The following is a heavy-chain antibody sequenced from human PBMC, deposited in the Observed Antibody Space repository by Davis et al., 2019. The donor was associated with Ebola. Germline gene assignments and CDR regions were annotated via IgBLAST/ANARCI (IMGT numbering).Heavy chain of an antibody. V-gene: IGHV3-74*01. J-gene: IGHJ6*04. D-gene: IGHD5-18*01. Sequence: PGGSLRLSCAVSGFTFSLYWMHWVRQAPGKGLEWVSRANSDGSTTGYGDSVKGRFTISRDNARNTLYLQMNSLRAEDTAVYYCSREVRGGFSPMDLWGTGTTVTVSS. CDR2: ANSDGSTT. CDR1: GFTFSLYW. CDR3: SREVRGGFSPMDL.